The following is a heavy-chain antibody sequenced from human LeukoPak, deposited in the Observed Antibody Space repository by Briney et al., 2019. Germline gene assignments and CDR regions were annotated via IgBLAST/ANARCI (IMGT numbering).Heavy chain of an antibody. Sequence: GGSLRLSCAASGFPFSSYGMHWVRQAPGKGLEWVAVLSYDGSNEYYADSVKGRFTISRDNSKNTLYLQLNSLGAEDTAVYYCARRIPTTWACDIWGQGTMVTVSS. D-gene: IGHD1-1*01. V-gene: IGHV3-30*03. CDR2: LSYDGSNE. CDR1: GFPFSSYG. J-gene: IGHJ3*02. CDR3: ARRIPTTWACDI.